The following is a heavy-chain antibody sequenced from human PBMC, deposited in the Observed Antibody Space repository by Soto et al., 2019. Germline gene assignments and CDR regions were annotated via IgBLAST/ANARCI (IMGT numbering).Heavy chain of an antibody. V-gene: IGHV1-2*02. CDR2: INPNNGDT. D-gene: IGHD3-22*01. CDR1: GDTLTNSY. J-gene: IGHJ4*02. Sequence: ASVKVSCKASGDTLTNSYLHWVRQAPGQGLEWLGWINPNNGDTNYAQKFRGRVTMTRDTSNNTVYMELTRLTSDDTAVYFCARMVVPNTYFESWGQGTPVTVSS. CDR3: ARMVVPNTYFES.